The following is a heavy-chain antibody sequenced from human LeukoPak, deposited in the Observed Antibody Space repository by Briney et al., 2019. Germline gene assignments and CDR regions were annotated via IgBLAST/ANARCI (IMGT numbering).Heavy chain of an antibody. CDR1: GGSISSYY. Sequence: SETLSLTCTVSGGSISSYYWSWIRQPPGKGLEWIGYIYYSGSTNYNPSLKSRVTISVDTSKNPFSLKLSSVTAADTAVYYCARGHHDYGDYFDYWGQGTLVTVSS. V-gene: IGHV4-59*01. J-gene: IGHJ4*02. CDR2: IYYSGST. CDR3: ARGHHDYGDYFDY. D-gene: IGHD4-17*01.